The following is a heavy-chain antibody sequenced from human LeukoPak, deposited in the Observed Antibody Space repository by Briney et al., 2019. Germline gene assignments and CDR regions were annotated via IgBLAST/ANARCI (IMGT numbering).Heavy chain of an antibody. CDR1: GYTFTSYA. D-gene: IGHD2-2*01. J-gene: IGHJ4*02. V-gene: IGHV1-8*02. CDR3: ARGTFPAGN. Sequence: ASVKVSCKASGYTFTSYAMHWVRQAPGQRLEWMGWMNPNSGKTGYAQKFQGRVIMTRNTSISTAYMELSSLRSEDTAVYYCARGTFPAGNWGQGTLVTVSS. CDR2: MNPNSGKT.